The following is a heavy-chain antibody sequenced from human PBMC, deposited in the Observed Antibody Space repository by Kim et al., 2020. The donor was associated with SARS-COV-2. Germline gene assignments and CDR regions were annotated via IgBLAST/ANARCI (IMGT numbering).Heavy chain of an antibody. D-gene: IGHD3-3*01. V-gene: IGHV1-2*06. CDR2: INPNSGGT. Sequence: VSVKVSCKASGYTFTGYYMHWVRQAPGQGLEWMGRINPNSGGTNYAQKFQGRVTVTRDTSISTAYMELSRLRSDDTAVYYCARDLPPEVTIFGVIIREYYFDHCGQGPLATVSS. J-gene: IGHJ4*02. CDR3: ARDLPPEVTIFGVIIREYYFDH. CDR1: GYTFTGYY.